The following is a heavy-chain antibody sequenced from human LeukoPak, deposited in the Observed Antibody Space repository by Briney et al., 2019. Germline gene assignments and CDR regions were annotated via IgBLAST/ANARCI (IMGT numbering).Heavy chain of an antibody. CDR3: ARYDARYGMDV. CDR2: IPYDGSNK. J-gene: IGHJ6*02. CDR1: GFTFSSYA. V-gene: IGHV3-30-3*01. D-gene: IGHD1-1*01. Sequence: QPGRSLRLSCAASGFTFSSYAMHWVRQAPGKGLEWVAVIPYDGSNKYYADSVKGRFTISRDNSKNTLYLQMNSLRAEDTAVYYCARYDARYGMDVWGQGTTVTVSS.